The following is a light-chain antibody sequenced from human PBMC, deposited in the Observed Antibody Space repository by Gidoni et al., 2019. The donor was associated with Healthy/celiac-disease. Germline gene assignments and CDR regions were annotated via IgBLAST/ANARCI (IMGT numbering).Light chain of an antibody. CDR1: QRVSSSY. CDR3: QQYGSSPMYT. J-gene: IGKJ2*01. V-gene: IGKV3-20*01. Sequence: DIVLTQSPGTLSLSPGERATLSCRASQRVSSSYLAWYQQKPGQAPRLLIYGASSRATGIPDRFSGSGSGTDFTLTISRLEPEDFAVYYCQQYGSSPMYTFXXXTKLEIK. CDR2: GAS.